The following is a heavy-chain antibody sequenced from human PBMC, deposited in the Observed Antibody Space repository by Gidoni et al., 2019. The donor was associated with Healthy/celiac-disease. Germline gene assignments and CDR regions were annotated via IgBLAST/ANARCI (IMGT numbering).Heavy chain of an antibody. J-gene: IGHJ2*01. CDR3: ARDYGDWGDYWYFDL. D-gene: IGHD4-17*01. CDR2: INPNSGGT. CDR1: GYTFTGYY. Sequence: QVQLVQSGAEVKKPGASVKVSCKASGYTFTGYYMHWVRQAPGQGLEWMGWINPNSGGTNYAQKFQGRVTMTRDTSISTAYMELSRLRSDDTAVYYCARDYGDWGDYWYFDLWGRGTLVTVSS. V-gene: IGHV1-2*02.